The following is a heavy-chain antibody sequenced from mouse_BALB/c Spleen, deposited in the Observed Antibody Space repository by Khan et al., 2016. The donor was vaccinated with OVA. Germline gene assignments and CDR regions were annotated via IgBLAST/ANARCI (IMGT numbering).Heavy chain of an antibody. J-gene: IGHJ3*01. CDR3: GRGGYGSPCAY. V-gene: IGHV1S127*01. D-gene: IGHD1-1*01. CDR1: GYTFTSFW. Sequence: QVQLQQSGPELVRPGASVKMSCKASGYTFTSFWIHWVKQRPGQGLEWIGMIDPSKSETRLNQKFKDKATLNVDKSSKKAYMQLSRVASEDSAVYYCGRGGYGSPCAYGGQGTLVTVSA. CDR2: IDPSKSET.